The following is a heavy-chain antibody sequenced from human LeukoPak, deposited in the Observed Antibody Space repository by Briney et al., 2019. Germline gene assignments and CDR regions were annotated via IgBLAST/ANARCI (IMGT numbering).Heavy chain of an antibody. CDR3: ARGTVTTGMFN. V-gene: IGHV4-34*01. J-gene: IGHJ4*02. D-gene: IGHD4-17*01. Sequence: GSLRLSCAASGFTFSSYSMSWVRQPPGKGLEWIGEINHSGSTNYNPSLKSRVTISVDTSKNQFSLKLSSVTAADTAVYYCARGTVTTGMFNWGQGTLVTVSS. CDR2: INHSGST. CDR1: GFTFSSYS.